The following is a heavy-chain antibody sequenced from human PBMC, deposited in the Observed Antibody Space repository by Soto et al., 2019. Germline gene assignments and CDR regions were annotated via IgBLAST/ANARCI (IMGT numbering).Heavy chain of an antibody. V-gene: IGHV4-31*03. Sequence: PSETLSLTCTVSGGSISGGGYYWSWIRQHPGKGPEWIGYIFYSGTTSYNPSLKGRVTISVDTSKNQFSLELNSVTAADTSVYYCASSSLYGMDVWGQGTTVTVSS. CDR2: IFYSGTT. CDR1: GGSISGGGYY. CDR3: ASSSLYGMDV. J-gene: IGHJ6*02.